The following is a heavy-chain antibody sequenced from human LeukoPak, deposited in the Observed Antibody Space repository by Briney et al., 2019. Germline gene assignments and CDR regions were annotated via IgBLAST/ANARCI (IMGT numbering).Heavy chain of an antibody. V-gene: IGHV4-34*01. CDR3: ARGRGTYDY. CDR1: GGSFSGYY. Sequence: SETLSLTCAVYGGSFSGYYWSWIRQPPGKGLEWIGEINHSGSTNYNPSLKSRVTISVDTSKYQFSLKLSSVTAADTAVYYCARGRGTYDYWGQGTLVTVSS. J-gene: IGHJ4*02. D-gene: IGHD1-1*01. CDR2: INHSGST.